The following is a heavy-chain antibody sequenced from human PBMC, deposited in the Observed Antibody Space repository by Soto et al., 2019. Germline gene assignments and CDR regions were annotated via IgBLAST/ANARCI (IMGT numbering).Heavy chain of an antibody. CDR1: GLIFSNYR. J-gene: IGHJ4*02. CDR2: ISTDGSIT. V-gene: IGHV3-74*01. Sequence: PGGSLGLSCAASGLIFSNYRMHWVRQAPGKGLVWVSCISTDGSITNYADSVKGRFTVSRDNAKNTLYLQMNSLRAEDTALYYCARDTDGLHYWGQGTMVTVSS. CDR3: ARDTDGLHY.